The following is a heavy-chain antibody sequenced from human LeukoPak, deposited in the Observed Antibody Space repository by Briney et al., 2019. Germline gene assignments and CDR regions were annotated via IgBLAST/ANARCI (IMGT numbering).Heavy chain of an antibody. CDR2: IYYSGST. Sequence: PSETLSLTCTVSGGSISSSSYYGGWIRQPPGKGLEWIGYIYYSGSTNYNPSLKSRATISVDTSKNQFSLKLSSVTAADTAVYYCARETSQKGAHYMDVWGKGTTVTISS. CDR1: GGSISSSSYY. V-gene: IGHV4-61*01. CDR3: ARETSQKGAHYMDV. D-gene: IGHD3-16*01. J-gene: IGHJ6*03.